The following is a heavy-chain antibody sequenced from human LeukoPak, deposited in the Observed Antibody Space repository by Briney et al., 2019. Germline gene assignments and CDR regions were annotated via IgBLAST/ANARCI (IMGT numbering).Heavy chain of an antibody. CDR2: IASDGSST. V-gene: IGHV3-74*01. D-gene: IGHD4-23*01. J-gene: IGHJ4*02. CDR3: ARGRPHGNDY. Sequence: PGRSLRLSCAASGFTFSSYGMNWVRQAPGKGLVWVSRIASDGSSTTYADSVKGRFSISRDNAKNTLYLQMNSLRVEDTAVYYCARGRPHGNDYWGQGTLVTVSS. CDR1: GFTFSSYG.